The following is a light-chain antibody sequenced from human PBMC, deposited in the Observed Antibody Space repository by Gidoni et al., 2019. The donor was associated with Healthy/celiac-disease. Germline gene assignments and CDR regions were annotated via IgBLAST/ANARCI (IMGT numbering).Light chain of an antibody. CDR1: KGISSA. Sequence: AIQLTQSPSSLSASVGDRVTITCRASKGISSALAWYQQKPGKAPKLLIYDASSLESGVPSRCSGSGSGKDFTLTISSLQPEDFAIYYCQQFNSYPQTFGQGTKVEIK. V-gene: IGKV1-13*02. CDR3: QQFNSYPQT. J-gene: IGKJ1*01. CDR2: DAS.